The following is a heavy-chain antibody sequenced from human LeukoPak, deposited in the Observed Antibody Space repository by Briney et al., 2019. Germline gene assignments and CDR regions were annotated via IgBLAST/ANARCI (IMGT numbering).Heavy chain of an antibody. V-gene: IGHV3-49*04. CDR1: GFTFGDYA. Sequence: GGSLRLSCTASGFTFGDYAMSWVRRAPGKGLEWVGFIRSKAYGGTTEYAASVKGRFTISRDDSKSIAYLQMNSLKTEDTAVYYCTRDLGRDRWGMDPRYFDLWGRGTLVTVSS. CDR3: TRDLGRDRWGMDPRYFDL. D-gene: IGHD3-16*01. CDR2: IRSKAYGGTT. J-gene: IGHJ2*01.